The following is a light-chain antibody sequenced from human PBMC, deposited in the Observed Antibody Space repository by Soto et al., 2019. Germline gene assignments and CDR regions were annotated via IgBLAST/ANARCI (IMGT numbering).Light chain of an antibody. CDR1: TGAVTSGNY. CDR3: LLYYGGAHLM. V-gene: IGLV7-43*01. CDR2: TTD. J-gene: IGLJ3*02. Sequence: QTVVTQEPSLTVSPGGTVTLTCASSTGAVTSGNYPSWFQQKPGQAPRTLIYTTDDKHYWTPARFSGSLLGGKAALTLSGVQPEDEAEYYCLLYYGGAHLMFGGGTKVTVL.